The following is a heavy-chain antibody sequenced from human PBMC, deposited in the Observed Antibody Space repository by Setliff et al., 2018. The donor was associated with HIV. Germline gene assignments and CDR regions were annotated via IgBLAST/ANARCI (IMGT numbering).Heavy chain of an antibody. J-gene: IGHJ4*02. CDR1: GYTFTSYD. D-gene: IGHD3-3*01. CDR3: AIPRITLFGVVIRAFDY. Sequence: ASVKVSCKGSGYTFTSYDIKWVRQAPGQGLEWMGWMNPNSGNTGYAQKFQGRVTMTKNTSISTAYMELSSLRSEDTAVYYCAIPRITLFGVVIRAFDYWARGTLVTVSS. CDR2: MNPNSGNT. V-gene: IGHV1-8*02.